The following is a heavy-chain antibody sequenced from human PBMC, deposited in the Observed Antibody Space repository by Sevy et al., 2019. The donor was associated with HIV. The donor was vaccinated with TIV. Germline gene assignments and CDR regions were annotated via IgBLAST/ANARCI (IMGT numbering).Heavy chain of an antibody. CDR1: GSTFSDDY. CDR3: ATSANLDTSWFDP. J-gene: IGHJ5*02. D-gene: IGHD1-1*01. V-gene: IGHV1-2*02. CDR2: INSAGT. Sequence: ASVKVSCKTSGSTFSDDYIHWVRQAPGERLEWMGWINSAGTNYAETFQGRVTMTWDASITTAYMELNSLRSDDTATYYCATSANLDTSWFDPWGQGVVVTVSS.